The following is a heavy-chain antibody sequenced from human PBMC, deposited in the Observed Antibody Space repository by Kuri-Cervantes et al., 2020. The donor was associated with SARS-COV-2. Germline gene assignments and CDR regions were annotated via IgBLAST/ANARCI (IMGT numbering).Heavy chain of an antibody. Sequence: ASVKVSCKASGYTFTGYYMHWVRQAPGQGLEWMGWINPNSGGTNYAQKFQGRVTMTRDTSISTAYMELSRLRSGDTAVYYCARETPTVTTFFDYWGQGTLVTVSS. J-gene: IGHJ4*02. V-gene: IGHV1-2*02. CDR1: GYTFTGYY. CDR3: ARETPTVTTFFDY. CDR2: INPNSGGT. D-gene: IGHD1-7*01.